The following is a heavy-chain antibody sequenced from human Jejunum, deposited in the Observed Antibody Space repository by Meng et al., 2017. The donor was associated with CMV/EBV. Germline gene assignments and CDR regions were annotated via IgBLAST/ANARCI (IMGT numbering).Heavy chain of an antibody. CDR3: ARGGIFRGIDY. CDR2: IYYNGNA. CDR1: GDSISSGDYS. Sequence: QVHLQGPGPRLVKPSQTLSLTCTVSGDSISSGDYSWNWIRQSPGKGLEWIGYIYYNGNAYYNPSLQSRVSISVDTSKNEFSLNLNSVTAADTALYFCARGGIFRGIDYWGQGTLVTVSS. J-gene: IGHJ4*02. V-gene: IGHV4-30-4*08. D-gene: IGHD3-10*01.